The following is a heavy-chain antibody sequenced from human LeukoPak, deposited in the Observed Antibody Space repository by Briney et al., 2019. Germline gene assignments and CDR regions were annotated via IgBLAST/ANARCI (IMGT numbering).Heavy chain of an antibody. CDR2: IYTSGST. D-gene: IGHD6-19*01. Sequence: SETLSLTCTVSGGSISSGRYYWSWIRQPAGKGLEWIGRIYTSGSTNYNPSLKSRVTISVDTSKNQFSLKLSSVTAADTAVYYCARGVAVAGGYYYYYYMDVWGKGTTVTISS. CDR1: GGSISSGRYY. CDR3: ARGVAVAGGYYYYYYMDV. J-gene: IGHJ6*03. V-gene: IGHV4-61*02.